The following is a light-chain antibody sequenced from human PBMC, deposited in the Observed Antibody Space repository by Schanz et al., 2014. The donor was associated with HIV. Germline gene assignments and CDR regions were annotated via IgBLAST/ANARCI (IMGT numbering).Light chain of an antibody. CDR3: QQYNTWPRT. CDR1: QSIGRN. CDR2: GAS. V-gene: IGKV3-15*01. Sequence: EIVLTQSPATLSASPGERATLSCRASQSIGRNLAWVQQNPGQAPRLLIYGASTRAPSFPARFSGSGSGTEFTLTISSLQSEDFAVYYCQQYNTWPRTFGQGTKVELK. J-gene: IGKJ1*01.